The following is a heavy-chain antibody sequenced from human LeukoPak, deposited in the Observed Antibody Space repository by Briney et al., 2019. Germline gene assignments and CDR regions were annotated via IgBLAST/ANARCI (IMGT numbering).Heavy chain of an antibody. CDR2: ILPDGSYK. CDR3: TTKYY. V-gene: IGHV3-7*01. J-gene: IGHJ4*02. D-gene: IGHD2/OR15-2a*01. Sequence: GGSLRLSCAASGLTFSGSWMTWVRQPPGKGLEWVGNILPDGSYKHYVDSVKGRFTISRDNAKNSLYLQMNSLREEDTAVYYCTTKYYWGQGTLVTVSS. CDR1: GLTFSGSW.